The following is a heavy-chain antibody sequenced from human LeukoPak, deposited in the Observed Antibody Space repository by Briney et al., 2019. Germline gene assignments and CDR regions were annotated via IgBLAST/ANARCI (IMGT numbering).Heavy chain of an antibody. CDR1: GLTLSSYE. V-gene: IGHV3-48*03. Sequence: GESLTLSCAASGLTLSSYEMNWVRPAPGKGLEWVSYISSSGSTIYYAASGKGPFTISRDNAKNSLYLQMNSLRAEDTAVYYCASLSPAVAGYFDYWGQGTLVTVSS. D-gene: IGHD6-19*01. CDR3: ASLSPAVAGYFDY. J-gene: IGHJ4*02. CDR2: ISSSGSTI.